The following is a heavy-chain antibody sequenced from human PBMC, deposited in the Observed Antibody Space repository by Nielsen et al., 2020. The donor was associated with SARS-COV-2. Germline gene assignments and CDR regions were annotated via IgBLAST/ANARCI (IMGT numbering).Heavy chain of an antibody. CDR1: GFTFNNYA. D-gene: IGHD2-2*01. CDR2: ISGGGDTT. J-gene: IGHJ3*02. Sequence: GESLKISCPAPGFTFNNYAMSWFRQAPGKGLEWVSGISGGGDTTDYADSVKGRFTISRDDSKNTLYLHMNSLRADDTAVYYCAKQRTFTFSNDAFDIWGQGTMVTVSS. CDR3: AKQRTFTFSNDAFDI. V-gene: IGHV3-23*01.